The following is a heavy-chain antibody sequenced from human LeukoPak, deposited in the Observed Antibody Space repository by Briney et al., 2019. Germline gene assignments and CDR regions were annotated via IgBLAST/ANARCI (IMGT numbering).Heavy chain of an antibody. Sequence: SETLSLTCTVSGGSISSSSYYWGWIRQPPGKGLEWIGEIYHSGSTNYNPSLKSRVTIAVDKSKNQFSLKLSSVTAADTAVYYCARDAYYYDSSGYYPFDYWGQGTLVTVSS. CDR3: ARDAYYYDSSGYYPFDY. V-gene: IGHV4-39*07. D-gene: IGHD3-22*01. J-gene: IGHJ4*02. CDR2: IYHSGST. CDR1: GGSISSSSYY.